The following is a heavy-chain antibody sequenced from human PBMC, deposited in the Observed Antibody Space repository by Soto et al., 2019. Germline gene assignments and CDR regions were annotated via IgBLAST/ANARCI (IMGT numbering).Heavy chain of an antibody. V-gene: IGHV4-4*07. CDR3: AGVGYYGSGSYYNVD. CDR1: GGSISSYY. CDR2: IYTSGST. Sequence: QVQLQESGPGLVKPSETLSLTCTVSGGSISSYYWSWIRQPAGKGLEWIGRIYTSGSTNYNPSLKSGVTMSVDTSKNQFALKLSSVTAADTAVYYCAGVGYYGSGSYYNVDWGQGTLVTVSS. D-gene: IGHD3-10*01. J-gene: IGHJ4*02.